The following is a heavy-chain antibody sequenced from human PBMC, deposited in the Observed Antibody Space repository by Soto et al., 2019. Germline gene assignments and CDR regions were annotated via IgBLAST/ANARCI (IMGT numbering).Heavy chain of an antibody. D-gene: IGHD3-22*01. J-gene: IGHJ4*02. CDR1: GGSISSSSYY. Sequence: QLQLQASGPGLVKPSETLSLTCTVSGGSISSSSYYWGWIRQPPGKGLEWIGSIYYSGSTYYNPSLKSRVTMSVDTSKVQFSLKLRSVTAGDMAVYYCARTPYYYDSSGYYYVYPIFDYCGQGGLGCVSS. CDR2: IYYSGST. V-gene: IGHV4-39*01. CDR3: ARTPYYYDSSGYYYVYPIFDY.